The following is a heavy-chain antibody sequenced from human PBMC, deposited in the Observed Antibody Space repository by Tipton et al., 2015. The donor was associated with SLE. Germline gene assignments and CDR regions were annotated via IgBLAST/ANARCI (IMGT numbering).Heavy chain of an antibody. V-gene: IGHV1-69*01. Sequence: QVQLVQSGAEVKKPGSSVKVSCKASGGTFSSYAISWVRQAPGQGLEWMGGIIPIFGTANYAQKFQGRVTITADESTSTAYMELSSLRSEDTAVYYCARDPLSYCTNGGCTLYMDVWGKGTTVTVSS. CDR1: GGTFSSYA. J-gene: IGHJ6*03. D-gene: IGHD2-8*01. CDR2: IIPIFGTA. CDR3: ARDPLSYCTNGGCTLYMDV.